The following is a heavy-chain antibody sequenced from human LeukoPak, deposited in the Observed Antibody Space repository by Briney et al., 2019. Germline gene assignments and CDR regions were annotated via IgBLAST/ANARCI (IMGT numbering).Heavy chain of an antibody. D-gene: IGHD4-17*01. CDR1: GGTFGSYA. Sequence: SVTVSCKASGGTFGSYAISWVRQAPGQGLEWMGRIIPIFGTANYAQKFQGRVTITTDESTSTAYMELSSLRSEDTAVYYCASGQGDYGDSFDYWGQGTLVTVSS. V-gene: IGHV1-69*05. CDR2: IIPIFGTA. J-gene: IGHJ4*02. CDR3: ASGQGDYGDSFDY.